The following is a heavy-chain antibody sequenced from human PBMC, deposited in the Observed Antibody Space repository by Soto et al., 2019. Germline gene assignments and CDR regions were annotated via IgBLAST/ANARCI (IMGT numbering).Heavy chain of an antibody. CDR2: INPSGGST. V-gene: IGHV1-46*01. J-gene: IGHJ5*02. D-gene: IGHD3-3*01. CDR1: GYTFTSYY. CDR3: ARGSGITIFDGWFDP. Sequence: QVQLVQSGAEVKKPGASVKVSCKASGYTFTSYYMHWVRQAPGQGLEWMGIINPSGGSTSYAQKFQGRVTMTRDTSTSTVYMELSSLRSEDTAVYYCARGSGITIFDGWFDPWGQGTLVTVSS.